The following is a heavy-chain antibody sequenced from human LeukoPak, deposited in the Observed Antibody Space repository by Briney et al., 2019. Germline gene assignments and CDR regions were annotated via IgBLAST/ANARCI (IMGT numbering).Heavy chain of an antibody. J-gene: IGHJ4*02. CDR3: AREGSSWYGNYFDY. V-gene: IGHV1-18*01. CDR1: GYTFTSYG. Sequence: ASVKVSCKASGYTFTSYGISWVRQAPAQGLEWMGWISTYNGNTNYAQKLQGRVTMTTDTSTSTAYMELRSLRSDDTAVYYCAREGSSWYGNYFDYWGQGTLVTVSS. D-gene: IGHD6-13*01. CDR2: ISTYNGNT.